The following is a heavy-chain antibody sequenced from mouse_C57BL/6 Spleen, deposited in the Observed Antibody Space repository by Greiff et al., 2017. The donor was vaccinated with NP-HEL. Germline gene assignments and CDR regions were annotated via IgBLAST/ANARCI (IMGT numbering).Heavy chain of an antibody. CDR3: TRVVITTVVADYFDY. Sequence: QVQLKQSGAELVRPGASVTLSCKASGYTFTDYEMHWVKQTPVHGLEWIGAIDPETGGTAYNQKFKGKAILTADKSSSTAYMALRSVTSEDSAVYYWTRVVITTVVADYFDYWGQGTTLTVSS. CDR1: GYTFTDYE. J-gene: IGHJ2*01. V-gene: IGHV1-15*01. CDR2: IDPETGGT. D-gene: IGHD1-1*01.